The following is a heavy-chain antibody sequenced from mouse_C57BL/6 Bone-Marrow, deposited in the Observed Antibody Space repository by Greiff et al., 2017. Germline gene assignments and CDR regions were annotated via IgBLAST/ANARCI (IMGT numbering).Heavy chain of an antibody. CDR3: ARDNGNYVLDY. Sequence: EVQLVESGGGLVKPGGSLKLSCAASGFTFSSYAMSWVRQTPEKRLEWVATISDGGSYTSYPDNVKGRFTFSSYNAKYNLYLQMSRLRSEDTAMYYCARDNGNYVLDYWGKGTTLTVSS. CDR1: GFTFSSYA. CDR2: ISDGGSYT. V-gene: IGHV5-4*01. J-gene: IGHJ2*01. D-gene: IGHD2-1*01.